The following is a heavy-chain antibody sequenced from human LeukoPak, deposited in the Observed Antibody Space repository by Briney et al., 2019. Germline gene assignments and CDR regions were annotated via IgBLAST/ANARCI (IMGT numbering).Heavy chain of an antibody. CDR3: ARGAQGVSFDY. D-gene: IGHD2-8*01. CDR2: IYTSGST. V-gene: IGHV4-61*02. J-gene: IGHJ4*02. Sequence: SETLSLTCTVSGGSISSGSYYWSWIRQPAGKGLEWIGRIYTSGSTNYNPSLNSRVTISLDTSKSQFSLGLSSVTAADTAVYYCARGAQGVSFDYWGQGTLVTVSS. CDR1: GGSISSGSYY.